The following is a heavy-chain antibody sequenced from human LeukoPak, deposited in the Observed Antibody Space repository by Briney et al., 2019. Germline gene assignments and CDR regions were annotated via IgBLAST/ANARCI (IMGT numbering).Heavy chain of an antibody. V-gene: IGHV1-69*13. CDR3: TRESGSYHGNDF. CDR2: IIPIFGTA. D-gene: IGHD1-26*01. CDR1: GGTFSSYA. Sequence: SVKVSCKASGGTFSSYAISWVRQAPGQGLEWMGGIIPIFGTANYAQKFQGRVTITADESTSTAYMELSSLRSDDTAVYYCTRESGSYHGNDFWGQGTLVTVSS. J-gene: IGHJ4*02.